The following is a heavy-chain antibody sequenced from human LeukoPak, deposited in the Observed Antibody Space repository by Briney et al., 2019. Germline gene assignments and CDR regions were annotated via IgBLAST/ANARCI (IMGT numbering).Heavy chain of an antibody. CDR3: AKDHTYYYDSSGYFDY. CDR2: ISYDGSNK. Sequence: GGSLRLSCAASGFTFSSYGMHWVRQAPGKGLEWVAVISYDGSNKYYADSVKGRFNISRDNSKNTLYLQMNSLRAEDTAVYYCAKDHTYYYDSSGYFDYWGQGTLVTVSS. D-gene: IGHD3-22*01. CDR1: GFTFSSYG. V-gene: IGHV3-30*18. J-gene: IGHJ4*02.